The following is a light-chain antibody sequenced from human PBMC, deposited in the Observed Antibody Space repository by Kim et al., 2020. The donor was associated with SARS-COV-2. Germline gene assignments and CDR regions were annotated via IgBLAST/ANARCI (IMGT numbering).Light chain of an antibody. J-gene: IGKJ4*01. CDR2: DAS. CDR1: QSVSSND. V-gene: IGKV3-20*01. CDR3: QQYCYLIT. Sequence: LSAGERATPSCSASQSVSSNDLDWYQRKPGQAPRLLIYDASSRATGIPDRFSGSGSGTDFTLTISRLEPEDFAVYYCQQYCYLITFGGGTKVDIK.